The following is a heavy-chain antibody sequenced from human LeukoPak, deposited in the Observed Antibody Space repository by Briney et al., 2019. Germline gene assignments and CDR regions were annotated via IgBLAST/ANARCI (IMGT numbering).Heavy chain of an antibody. CDR3: ARVRYGAYLDY. CDR2: ISSSSSYI. Sequence: GGSLRLSCAASGFTFSSYSMNWVRQAPGTGLEWVSSISSSSSYIYYADSVKGRFTISRDSAKNSLYLQMNSLRAEDTAVYYCARVRYGAYLDYWGQGTLVSVSS. D-gene: IGHD4-17*01. CDR1: GFTFSSYS. V-gene: IGHV3-21*01. J-gene: IGHJ4*02.